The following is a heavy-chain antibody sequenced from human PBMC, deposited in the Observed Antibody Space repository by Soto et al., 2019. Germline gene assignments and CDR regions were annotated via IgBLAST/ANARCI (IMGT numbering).Heavy chain of an antibody. J-gene: IGHJ4*02. V-gene: IGHV1-18*01. CDR3: ARGLRGLPERSLGY. CDR1: HYTFTSYI. Sequence: QVHLVQSGAEVKNLGASVKVSCKASHYTFTSYIISWVRQAPGQGLQWMGWISVYNGNIVYTQNLQDRVTMTTDTSTSTAYMELRGLRSDDTAVYYCARGLRGLPERSLGYWGQGTLVIVSS. CDR2: ISVYNGNI. D-gene: IGHD3-10*01.